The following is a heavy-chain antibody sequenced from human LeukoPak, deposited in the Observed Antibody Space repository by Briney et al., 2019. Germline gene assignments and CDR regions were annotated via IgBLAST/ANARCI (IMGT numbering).Heavy chain of an antibody. CDR1: GGTFSSYA. CDR3: ARALDIAVAGTTDY. V-gene: IGHV1-69*13. D-gene: IGHD6-19*01. J-gene: IGHJ4*02. Sequence: SVKVSCKASGGTFSSYAISWVRQAPGQGLEWMGGIIPIFGTANYAQKFQGRVTITADESTSTAYMELSRLRSDDTAVYYCARALDIAVAGTTDYWGQGTLVTVSS. CDR2: IIPIFGTA.